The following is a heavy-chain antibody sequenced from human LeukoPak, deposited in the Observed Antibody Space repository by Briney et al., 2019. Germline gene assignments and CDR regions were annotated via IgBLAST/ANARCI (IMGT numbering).Heavy chain of an antibody. Sequence: ASVKVSCKASGYTFTDYYVHWVRQAPGQGLEWMGWINPNNGGTNYAQKFQGRVTMTRDTSISTAYMELSRLRSDDTAVYYCARVTVQGVIAIDYWGQGTLVTVSS. CDR2: INPNNGGT. CDR3: ARVTVQGVIAIDY. J-gene: IGHJ4*02. V-gene: IGHV1-2*02. CDR1: GYTFTDYY. D-gene: IGHD3-10*01.